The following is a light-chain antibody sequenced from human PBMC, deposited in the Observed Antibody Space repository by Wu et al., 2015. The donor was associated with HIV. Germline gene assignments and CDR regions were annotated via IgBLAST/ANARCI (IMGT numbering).Light chain of an antibody. CDR2: VAS. V-gene: IGKV1-6*01. J-gene: IGKJ2*01. CDR3: LQNYNYPHT. Sequence: AIQMTQSPSSLSASVRDRVTISCRASQDIGNDLGWYQQKPGKAPELLIYVASNLQSGVPSRFSGSGSGTDFTLTISSLQPEDFATYYCLQNYNYPHTFGQGTKVEIK. CDR1: QDIGND.